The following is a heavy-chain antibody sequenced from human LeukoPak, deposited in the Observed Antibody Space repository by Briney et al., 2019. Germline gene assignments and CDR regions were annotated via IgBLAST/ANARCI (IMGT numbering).Heavy chain of an antibody. D-gene: IGHD4-17*01. CDR3: ARGDDGDSAIDF. CDR2: VSSSSFI. CDR1: GFTFSGNS. V-gene: IGHV3-21*01. Sequence: PGGSLKLSCAATGFTFSGNSMAWVRQAPGKGLEWVSSVSSSSFISYADSVKGRFTISRDNAKNSLYLQMNSLRADDTAVYYCARGDDGDSAIDFWGQGTLVTVSS. J-gene: IGHJ4*02.